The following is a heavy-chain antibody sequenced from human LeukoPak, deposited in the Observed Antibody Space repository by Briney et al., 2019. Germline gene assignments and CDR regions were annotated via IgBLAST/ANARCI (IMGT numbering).Heavy chain of an antibody. CDR2: INPRSGGT. D-gene: IGHD3-22*01. CDR3: ARVEIYYDSSAFPTDGFDI. V-gene: IGHV1-2*02. CDR1: GYTFTSYG. Sequence: ASVKVSCKASGYTFTSYGISWVRQAPRHGLEWMGWINPRSGGTNYAQKFQGRVTMTRDTSISTAYMELSRLTSDDTAVYYCARVEIYYDSSAFPTDGFDIWAQGTMITVSS. J-gene: IGHJ3*02.